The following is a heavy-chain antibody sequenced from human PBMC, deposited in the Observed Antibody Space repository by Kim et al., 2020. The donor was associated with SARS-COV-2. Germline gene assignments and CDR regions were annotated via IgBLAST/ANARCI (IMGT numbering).Heavy chain of an antibody. Sequence: DGRYKYYADSVKGRFTISRDNSKNMLFLQLTSLRAEDTAVYYCANFASWGQGTLVTVSS. CDR2: DGRYK. CDR3: ANFAS. V-gene: IGHV3-33*06. J-gene: IGHJ5*02.